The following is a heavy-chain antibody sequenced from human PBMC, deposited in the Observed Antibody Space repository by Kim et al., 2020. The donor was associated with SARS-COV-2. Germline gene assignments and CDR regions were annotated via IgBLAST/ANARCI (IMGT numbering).Heavy chain of an antibody. J-gene: IGHJ4*02. CDR1: GFTFSSYA. Sequence: GGSLRLSCAASGFTFSSYAMSWVRQAPGKGLEWVSAISGSGGSTYYADSVKGRFTISRDNSKNTLYLQMNSLRAEDTAVYYCAKDLLEGYYYDSSGYLYWGQGTLVTVSS. CDR3: AKDLLEGYYYDSSGYLY. CDR2: ISGSGGST. V-gene: IGHV3-23*01. D-gene: IGHD3-22*01.